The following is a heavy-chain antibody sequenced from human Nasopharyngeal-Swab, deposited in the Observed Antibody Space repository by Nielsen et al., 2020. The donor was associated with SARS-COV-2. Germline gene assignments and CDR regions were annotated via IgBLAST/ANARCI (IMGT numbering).Heavy chain of an antibody. CDR1: GFTFIDYY. J-gene: IGHJ4*02. CDR2: ISGSGGTI. CDR3: ERDRANWDFDY. Sequence: SLKISCAASGFTFIDYYMSWIRQAPGMGLEYISYISGSGGTIYYGDSMKGRFTISRDNAKKSLYLKMNSLRAEDTAVYYCERDRANWDFDYWGQGTLVTVSS. V-gene: IGHV3-11*04. D-gene: IGHD7-27*01.